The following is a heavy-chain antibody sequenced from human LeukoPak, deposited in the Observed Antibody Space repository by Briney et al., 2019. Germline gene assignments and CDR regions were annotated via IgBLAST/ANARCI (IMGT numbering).Heavy chain of an antibody. CDR1: GFTFSSYA. V-gene: IGHV3-23*01. CDR2: ISASGDST. J-gene: IGHJ4*02. Sequence: GGSLRLSCAASGFTFSSYAMNWARQAPGKGLEWVSAISASGDSTHYADSVRGRFTFSRDNSKNTLYLQMNSLRAEDTAVYYCAKVGYSSSWYFDYWGQGTLVTVSS. D-gene: IGHD6-13*01. CDR3: AKVGYSSSWYFDY.